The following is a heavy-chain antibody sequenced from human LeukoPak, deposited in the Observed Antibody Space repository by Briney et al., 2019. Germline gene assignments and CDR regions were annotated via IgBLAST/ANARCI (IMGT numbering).Heavy chain of an antibody. CDR1: GGSISSSSYY. J-gene: IGHJ4*02. D-gene: IGHD1-26*01. CDR3: ARRAGATYGYFDY. Sequence: SETLSLTCTVSGGSISSSSYYWGWIRQPPGKGLEWIGSIYYNGNTYYSPSLKSRVSISVDTSKNQFSLKLSSVTAADTAVYYCARRAGATYGYFDYWGQGTLVTVSS. V-gene: IGHV4-39*01. CDR2: IYYNGNT.